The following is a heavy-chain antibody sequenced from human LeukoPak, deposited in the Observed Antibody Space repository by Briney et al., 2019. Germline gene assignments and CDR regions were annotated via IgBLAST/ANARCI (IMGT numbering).Heavy chain of an antibody. Sequence: SETLSLTCTVSGGSITNDNYFWSWIRQYPGKGLEWIGYIYYSGNTYYNPSPKSRVTMSVDTSKNQFSLKLTSMTAADTAVYHCARDVGFCSGGSCYPYNWFDPWGQGTLVTVSS. J-gene: IGHJ5*02. CDR3: ARDVGFCSGGSCYPYNWFDP. V-gene: IGHV4-31*03. CDR1: GGSITNDNYF. CDR2: IYYSGNT. D-gene: IGHD2-15*01.